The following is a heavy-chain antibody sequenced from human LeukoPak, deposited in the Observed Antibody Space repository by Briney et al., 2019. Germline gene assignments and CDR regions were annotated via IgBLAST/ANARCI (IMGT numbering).Heavy chain of an antibody. D-gene: IGHD3-22*01. J-gene: IGHJ3*02. Sequence: GGSLRLSCAASGFTFSDCYMSWIRQAPGKGLEWVSYISSSGSTIYYADSVKGRFTISRDNAKNSLYLQMNSLRAEDTAVYYCAKLGLLTMIDDAFDIWGQGTMVTVSS. CDR2: ISSSGSTI. CDR3: AKLGLLTMIDDAFDI. CDR1: GFTFSDCY. V-gene: IGHV3-11*04.